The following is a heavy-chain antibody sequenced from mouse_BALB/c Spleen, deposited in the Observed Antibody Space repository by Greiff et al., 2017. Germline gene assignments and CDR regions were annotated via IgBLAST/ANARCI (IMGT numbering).Heavy chain of an antibody. CDR3: ARDRKVRREAWYFDV. CDR1: GFTFSDYY. D-gene: IGHD2-14*01. J-gene: IGHJ1*01. Sequence: EVKLVESGGGLVKPGGSLKLSCAASGFTFSDYYMYWVRQTPEKRLEWVATISDGGSYTYYPDSVKGRFTISRDNAKNNLYLQMSSLKSEDTAMYYCARDRKVRREAWYFDVWGAGTTVTVSS. V-gene: IGHV5-4*02. CDR2: ISDGGSYT.